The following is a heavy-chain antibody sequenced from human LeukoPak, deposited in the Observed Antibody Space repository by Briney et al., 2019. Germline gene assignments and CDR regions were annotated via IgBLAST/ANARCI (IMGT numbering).Heavy chain of an antibody. Sequence: GGSLRLSCAASGFTFSSYWMHWVRQAPGKGLVWVSRINSDGSSTSYADSVKGRFTISRDNARNTLYLQMNSLRAEDTAVYYCARDAADYDYVWGSYRGSPPDYWGQGTLVTVSS. CDR3: ARDAADYDYVWGSYRGSPPDY. CDR1: GFTFSSYW. V-gene: IGHV3-74*01. J-gene: IGHJ4*02. D-gene: IGHD3-16*02. CDR2: INSDGSST.